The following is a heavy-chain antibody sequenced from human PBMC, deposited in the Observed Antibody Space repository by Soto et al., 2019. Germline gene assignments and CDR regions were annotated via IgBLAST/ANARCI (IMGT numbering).Heavy chain of an antibody. J-gene: IGHJ4*02. V-gene: IGHV3-23*01. D-gene: IGHD2-2*01. CDR1: GFTFSSYA. CDR2: ISGSGGST. CDR3: AREDSIIIPAVSDF. Sequence: LRLSCTASGFTFSSYAMSWVRQAPGKGLEWVSAISGSGGSTYYADSVKGRFTISRDNAKNSVSLQMNSLRAEDTAVYYCAREDSIIIPAVSDFWGQGTLVTVSS.